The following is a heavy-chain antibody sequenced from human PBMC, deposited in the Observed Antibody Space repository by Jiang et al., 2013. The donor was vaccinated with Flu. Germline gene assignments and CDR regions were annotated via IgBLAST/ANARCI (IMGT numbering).Heavy chain of an antibody. CDR1: GFSFSYYG. CDR3: ATLRGSAYDTYLMDF. V-gene: IGHV3-30*02. J-gene: IGHJ4*02. D-gene: IGHD5-12*01. Sequence: VQLLESGGGVVQPGGSLRLSCAASGFSFSYYGMYWVRQPPGKGLEWVASIWHDGSNRYYADSVKGRFTISRDNSKSTLYLQMDSLRPEDTAVYYCATLRGSAYDTYLMDFWGQGTLLSVSS. CDR2: IWHDGSNR.